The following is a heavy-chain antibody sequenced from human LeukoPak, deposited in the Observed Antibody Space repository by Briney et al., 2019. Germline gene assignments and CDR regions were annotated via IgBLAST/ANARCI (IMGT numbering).Heavy chain of an antibody. D-gene: IGHD6-19*01. CDR1: GFTFSSYG. Sequence: PGGSLRLSCAASGFTFSSYGMHWVRQAPGKGLEWVAVISYDGSNKYYADSVKGRFTISRDNSKNTLYLQMNSLRAEDTAVYYCARERDYSGWQFDFWGQGTLVTVSS. CDR3: ARERDYSGWQFDF. J-gene: IGHJ4*02. V-gene: IGHV3-30*03. CDR2: ISYDGSNK.